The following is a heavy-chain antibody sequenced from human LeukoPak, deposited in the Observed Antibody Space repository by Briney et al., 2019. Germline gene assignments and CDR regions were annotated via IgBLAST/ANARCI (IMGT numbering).Heavy chain of an antibody. Sequence: GASVKVSCKASSYTFTTYAMNWARQAPGQGLEWMGWINTDTGNPTYAQGFTGRFVFSLDTSASTAYLQISSLKAEDTAVYYCARGTYGGNSGDTFDIWGQGTMVTVSS. CDR3: ARGTYGGNSGDTFDI. CDR2: INTDTGNP. V-gene: IGHV7-4-1*02. D-gene: IGHD4-23*01. CDR1: SYTFTTYA. J-gene: IGHJ3*02.